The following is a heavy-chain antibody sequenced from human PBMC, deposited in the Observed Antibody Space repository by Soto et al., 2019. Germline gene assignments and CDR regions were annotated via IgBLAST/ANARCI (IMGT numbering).Heavy chain of an antibody. J-gene: IGHJ6*02. CDR2: IDWDDDK. V-gene: IGHV2-70*01. CDR1: GFSLSTSGMC. CDR3: ARDPYDFWSGGGISDYYYYGMDV. D-gene: IGHD3-3*01. Sequence: GSSPTLVNPTQTPALTCTLSGFSLSTSGMCVSWIRQPPGKALEWLALIDWDDDKYYSTSMKTRLTISXXTSKNQVVLTMTNMDPVDTATYYCARDPYDFWSGGGISDYYYYGMDVWGQGTTVTVSS.